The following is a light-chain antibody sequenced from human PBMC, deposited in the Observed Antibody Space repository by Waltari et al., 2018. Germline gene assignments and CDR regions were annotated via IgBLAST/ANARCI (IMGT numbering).Light chain of an antibody. Sequence: QSALTQPASVSGSPGQSVTIPCTATSSDVGSYNIVSWYQQHPGKAPKLMVYEGSKRPSGVSNRFSGSRSGNTASLTISRLQAEDEADYYCCSYAGDSTWVFGGGTKLTVL. J-gene: IGLJ3*02. CDR2: EGS. V-gene: IGLV2-23*01. CDR1: SSDVGSYNI. CDR3: CSYAGDSTWV.